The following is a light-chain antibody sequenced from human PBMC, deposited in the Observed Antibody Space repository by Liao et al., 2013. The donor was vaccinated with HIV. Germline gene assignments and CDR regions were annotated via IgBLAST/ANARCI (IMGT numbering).Light chain of an antibody. CDR2: HDR. CDR3: QAWDRNTAI. J-gene: IGLJ2*01. CDR1: NIGSKS. V-gene: IGLV3-21*01. Sequence: SYVLTQPPTVSVAPGKTARITCGGDNIGSKSVHWYQQRPGQAPVMVISHDRDRPSGIPERLSGSNSGNMATLTISGTQPTDEADYYCQAWDRNTAIFGGGTKLTVL.